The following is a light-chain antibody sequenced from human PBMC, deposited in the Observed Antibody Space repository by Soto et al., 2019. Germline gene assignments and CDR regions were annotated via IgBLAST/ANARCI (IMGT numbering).Light chain of an antibody. CDR2: GND. Sequence: VLTQPPSVSGAPGQRVTISFTGSSSNIGAGYDVHWYQQLPGKAPKLLIYGNDNRPSGVPERFSGSKSGTSASLAITGLRADDEADYYCQSYGSSPSANFVFGTGTKVTVL. CDR3: QSYGSSPSANFV. J-gene: IGLJ1*01. CDR1: SSNIGAGYD. V-gene: IGLV1-40*01.